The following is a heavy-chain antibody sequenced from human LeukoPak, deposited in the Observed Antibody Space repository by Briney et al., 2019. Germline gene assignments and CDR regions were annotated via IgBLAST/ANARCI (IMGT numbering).Heavy chain of an antibody. CDR2: ISYSGTT. CDR1: GASISSSRYY. D-gene: IGHD3-22*01. J-gene: IGHJ5*02. CDR3: ARSDYYDSSGYFAGGDWFDP. Sequence: SETLSLTCTVSGASISSSRYYWGWIRQPPGKGLEWIGSISYSGTTYYNPSLKSRVTISVDTSKNQFSLKLSSVTAADTAVYYCARSDYYDSSGYFAGGDWFDPWGQGTLVTVSS. V-gene: IGHV4-39*07.